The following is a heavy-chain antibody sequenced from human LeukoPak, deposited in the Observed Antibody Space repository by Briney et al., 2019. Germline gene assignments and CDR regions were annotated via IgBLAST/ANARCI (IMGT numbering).Heavy chain of an antibody. V-gene: IGHV4-39*07. CDR3: ATLSGPFDY. D-gene: IGHD3-16*01. CDR2: IYYSGST. Sequence: SETLSLTCTVSGGSISSSIYYWGWIRQPPGKGLEWIGSIYYSGSTYYNPSLKSRVTISVDTSKNQFSLKLSSVTAADTAVYYCATLSGPFDYWGQGTLVTVSS. CDR1: GGSISSSIYY. J-gene: IGHJ4*02.